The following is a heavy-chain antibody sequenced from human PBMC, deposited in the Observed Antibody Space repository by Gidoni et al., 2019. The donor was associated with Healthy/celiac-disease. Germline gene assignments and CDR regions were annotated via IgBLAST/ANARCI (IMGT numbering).Heavy chain of an antibody. CDR1: GGSISSYY. V-gene: IGHV4-59*01. CDR3: ARRVFLGSGRFDP. J-gene: IGHJ5*02. CDR2: IYYSGST. Sequence: QVPLQESGPGLVKPSETLSLTCTVSGGSISSYYWSWIRQPPGKGLEWIGYIYYSGSTNYNPSLKSRVTISVDTSKNQFSLKLSSVTAADTAVYYCARRVFLGSGRFDPWGQGTLVTVSS. D-gene: IGHD3-3*01.